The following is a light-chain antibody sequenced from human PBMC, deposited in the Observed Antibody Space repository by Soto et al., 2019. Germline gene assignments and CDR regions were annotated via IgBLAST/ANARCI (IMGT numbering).Light chain of an antibody. J-gene: IGKJ3*01. Sequence: DIQMTQSPSSLSASVGDRVTITCRASQGISNYLAWYQQKPGKIPHLLIYAASTLQSGVPSRFSGSGSGTDFTLTISSLQPEDVATYYCQKYNSAPPFTFGPGTRVDIK. V-gene: IGKV1-27*01. CDR1: QGISNY. CDR3: QKYNSAPPFT. CDR2: AAS.